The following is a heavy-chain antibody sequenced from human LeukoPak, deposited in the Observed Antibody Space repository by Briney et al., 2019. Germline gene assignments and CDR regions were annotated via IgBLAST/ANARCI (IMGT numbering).Heavy chain of an antibody. J-gene: IGHJ4*02. CDR1: GGSFSGYY. CDR2: INHSGST. CDR3: ARHLGHYYDSSGYYNDFDY. Sequence: SETLSLTCAVYGGSFSGYYWSWIRQPPGKGLEWIGEINHSGSTNYNPSLMSRVTISVDTSKNQFSLKLSSVTAADTAVYYCARHLGHYYDSSGYYNDFDYWGQGTLVTVSS. D-gene: IGHD3-22*01. V-gene: IGHV4-34*01.